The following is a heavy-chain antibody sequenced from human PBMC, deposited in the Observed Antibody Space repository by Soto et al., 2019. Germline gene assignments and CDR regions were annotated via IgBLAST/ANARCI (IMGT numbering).Heavy chain of an antibody. CDR2: IGGSGGST. Sequence: GGSLRLSCAASGFTFSSYAMSWVRQAPGKGLEWVSAIGGSGGSTYYADSVKGRFTISRDNSKNTLYLQMNSLRAEDTAVYYCAKADYHGHPYYYYYGMDVWGQGTTVTVSS. J-gene: IGHJ6*02. CDR3: AKADYHGHPYYYYYGMDV. CDR1: GFTFSSYA. D-gene: IGHD3-10*01. V-gene: IGHV3-23*01.